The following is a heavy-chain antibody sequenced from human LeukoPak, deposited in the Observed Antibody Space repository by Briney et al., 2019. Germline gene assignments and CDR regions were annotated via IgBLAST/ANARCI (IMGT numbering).Heavy chain of an antibody. CDR1: GFTFGDYA. J-gene: IGHJ4*02. Sequence: GGSLRLSCTASGFTFGDYAMSWVRPAPGKGLEWVGFIRSKAYGGTTEYAASVKGRFTISREDSNSVAYVQMNSLKTEDTAVYYCTARRGGSRLDYWGQGTLVTVSS. D-gene: IGHD1-26*01. CDR2: IRSKAYGGTT. V-gene: IGHV3-49*04. CDR3: TARRGGSRLDY.